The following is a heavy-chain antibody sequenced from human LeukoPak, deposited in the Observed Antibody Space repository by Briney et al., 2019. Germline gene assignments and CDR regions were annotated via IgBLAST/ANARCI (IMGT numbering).Heavy chain of an antibody. Sequence: SETLSLTCSVSGASISGYYWSWLRQPAGKGLEWIGRLYGSGSTYYSPSLKSRVTMSVDTSKNQFSLKLTSMTAADAAVYYCASDVGYARHWGQGTLVTVSS. D-gene: IGHD5-12*01. CDR3: ASDVGYARH. CDR2: LYGSGST. J-gene: IGHJ4*02. CDR1: GASISGYY. V-gene: IGHV4-4*07.